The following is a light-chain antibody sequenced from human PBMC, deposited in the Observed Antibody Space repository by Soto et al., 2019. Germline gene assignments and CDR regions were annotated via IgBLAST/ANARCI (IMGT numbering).Light chain of an antibody. CDR2: AAS. Sequence: DIQMTQSPSSMSASLGDRVTITCRASQGITYWLAWYQQRPGRAPKCLIYAASILESGVPSRFTGSGSGTNFTLTINDLQPEDFATHFCQQANTFPLTLGQGTRLEIK. J-gene: IGKJ5*01. CDR1: QGITYW. V-gene: IGKV1-12*01. CDR3: QQANTFPLT.